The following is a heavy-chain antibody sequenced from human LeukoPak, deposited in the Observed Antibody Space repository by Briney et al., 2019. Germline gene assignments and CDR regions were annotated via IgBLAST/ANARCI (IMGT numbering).Heavy chain of an antibody. V-gene: IGHV4-59*01. CDR2: IYYSGST. CDR1: GYSISSGYY. D-gene: IGHD6-13*01. Sequence: KPSETLSLTCGVSGYSISSGYYWSWIRQPPGKGLEWIGYIYYSGSTNYNPSLKSRVTISVDTSKNQFSLKLSSVTAADTAVYYCARAGGIAAAGTFDYWGQGTLVTVSS. CDR3: ARAGGIAAAGTFDY. J-gene: IGHJ4*02.